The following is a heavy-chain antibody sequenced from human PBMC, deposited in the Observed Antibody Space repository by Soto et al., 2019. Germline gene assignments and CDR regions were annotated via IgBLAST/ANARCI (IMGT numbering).Heavy chain of an antibody. V-gene: IGHV3-30*18. CDR2: ISYDGSNK. J-gene: IGHJ6*02. CDR3: AKATAMVTRYYYYGMDV. CDR1: GFTFSSYG. D-gene: IGHD5-18*01. Sequence: HPGGSLRLSCAASGFTFSSYGMHWVRQAPCKGLGWVAVISYDGSNKYYADSVKGRFTISRDNSKNTLYLQMNSLRAEDTAVYYCAKATAMVTRYYYYGMDVWGQGTTVTVSS.